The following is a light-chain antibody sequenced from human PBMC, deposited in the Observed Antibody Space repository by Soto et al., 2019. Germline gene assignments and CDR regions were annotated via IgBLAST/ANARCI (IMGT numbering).Light chain of an antibody. J-gene: IGKJ4*01. CDR1: QGIGSS. V-gene: IGKV1-12*01. CDR3: QQGYILPLT. Sequence: DIQMTQSPSSLSAFVGDRVTITCRASQGIGSSLVWYQQQPGKAPNLLMYDASTLEGGVASRFTGSGSGTHFTRTISSMQPEASATYYCQQGYILPLTFGGGTRVEI. CDR2: DAS.